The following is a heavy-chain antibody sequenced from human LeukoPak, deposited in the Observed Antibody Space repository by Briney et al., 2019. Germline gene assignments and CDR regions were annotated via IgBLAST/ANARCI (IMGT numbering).Heavy chain of an antibody. CDR2: IIPIFGIA. CDR1: GGTFSSYA. V-gene: IGHV1-69*04. D-gene: IGHD3-22*01. J-gene: IGHJ4*02. Sequence: ASVKVSCKASGGTFSSYAISWVRQAPGQELEWMGRIIPIFGIANYAQKFQGRVTITADKYTSTAYMELSSLRSEDTAVYYCASGEGYYDSSGYLDYWGQGTLVTVSS. CDR3: ASGEGYYDSSGYLDY.